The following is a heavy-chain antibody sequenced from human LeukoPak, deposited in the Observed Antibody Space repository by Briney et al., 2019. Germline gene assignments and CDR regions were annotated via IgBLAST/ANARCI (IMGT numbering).Heavy chain of an antibody. D-gene: IGHD3-10*01. J-gene: IGHJ4*02. V-gene: IGHV1-69*13. Sequence: SVKVSCKASGGTFSSYAISWVRQAPGQGLEWMGGIIPIFGTANYAQKFQGRVTITADESTSTAYMELGSLRSEDTAVYYCARAWTWFGEFNYFDYWGQGTLVTVSS. CDR1: GGTFSSYA. CDR3: ARAWTWFGEFNYFDY. CDR2: IIPIFGTA.